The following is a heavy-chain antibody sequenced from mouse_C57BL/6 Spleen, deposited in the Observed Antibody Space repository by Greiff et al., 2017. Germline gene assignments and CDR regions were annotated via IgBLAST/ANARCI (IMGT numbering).Heavy chain of an antibody. CDR2: IDPNSGGP. J-gene: IGHJ2*01. V-gene: IGHV1-72*01. CDR1: GYTFTSYW. D-gene: IGHD2-4*01. CDR3: ARSGGIYYDYDGAYFDY. Sequence: QVQLQQPGAELVKPGASVKLSCKASGYTFTSYWMHWVKPRPGRGLEWIGRIDPNSGGPKYNEKFKSKATLTVDKPYSTAYMQLSSLKSEDSAVYYCARSGGIYYDYDGAYFDYWGQGTTLTVSS.